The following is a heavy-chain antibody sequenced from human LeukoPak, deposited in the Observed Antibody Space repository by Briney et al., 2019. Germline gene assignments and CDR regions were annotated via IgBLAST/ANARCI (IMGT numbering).Heavy chain of an antibody. CDR3: ARPPQYGSGSY. J-gene: IGHJ4*02. D-gene: IGHD3-10*01. Sequence: SETLSLTCTVSAGSISSSSYYWGWIRQPPGKGLEWIGSIYYSGSTYYNPSLKSRVTISVDTSKNQFSLKLSSVTAADTAVYYCARPPQYGSGSYWGQGTLVTVSS. CDR2: IYYSGST. CDR1: AGSISSSSYY. V-gene: IGHV4-39*01.